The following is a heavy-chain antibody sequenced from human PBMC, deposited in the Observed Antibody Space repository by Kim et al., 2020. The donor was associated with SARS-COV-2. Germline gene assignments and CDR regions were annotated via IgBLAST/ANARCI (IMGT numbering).Heavy chain of an antibody. CDR1: GFTFSSYS. Sequence: GGSLRLSCAASGFTFSSYSMNWVRQAPGKGLEWVSSISSSSYIYYADSVKGRFTISRDNAKNSLYLQMNSLRAEDTAVYYCARDGQFLEWLSPWYYYMDVWGKGTTVTVSS. V-gene: IGHV3-21*01. D-gene: IGHD3-3*01. CDR2: ISSSSYI. J-gene: IGHJ6*03. CDR3: ARDGQFLEWLSPWYYYMDV.